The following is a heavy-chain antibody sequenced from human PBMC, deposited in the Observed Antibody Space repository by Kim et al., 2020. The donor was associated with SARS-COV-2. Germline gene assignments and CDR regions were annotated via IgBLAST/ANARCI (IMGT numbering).Heavy chain of an antibody. Sequence: NFQGRLTLTRDTSTSTVYMEMGSLRSEDTAVYYCARDVGGSRWTYGMDVWGQGTTVTVSS. CDR3: ARDVGGSRWTYGMDV. D-gene: IGHD6-13*01. J-gene: IGHJ6*02. V-gene: IGHV1-46*01.